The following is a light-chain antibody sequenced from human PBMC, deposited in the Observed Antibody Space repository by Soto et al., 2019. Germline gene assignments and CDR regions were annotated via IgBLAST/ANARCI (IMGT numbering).Light chain of an antibody. CDR2: DAS. J-gene: IGKJ4*01. Sequence: EIVLTQSPATLSLSPGNRATLSCRASQSVSGYLAWYQQKPGQAPRLLIYDASNRATGIPARFSGSGSGTDFTLTIIRLEPEDFSVYYCQQRSNRPSTFGGGTKVEI. CDR3: QQRSNRPST. CDR1: QSVSGY. V-gene: IGKV3-11*01.